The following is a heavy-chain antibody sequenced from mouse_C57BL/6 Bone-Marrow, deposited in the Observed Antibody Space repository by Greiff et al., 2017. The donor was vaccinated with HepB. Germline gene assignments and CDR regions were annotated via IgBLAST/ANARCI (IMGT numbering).Heavy chain of an antibody. CDR1: GFTFSSYA. Sequence: EVQLQESGGGLVKPGGSLKLSCAASGFTFSSYAMSWVRQTPEKSLEWVATISDGGSYTYYPDNVKGRFTISRDNAKNNLYLQMSHLKSEDTAMYYCGSKWNPGWCAYWGQGTRITVTA. J-gene: IGHJ3*01. V-gene: IGHV5-4*01. D-gene: IGHD1-1*01. CDR2: ISDGGSYT. CDR3: GSKWNPGWCAY.